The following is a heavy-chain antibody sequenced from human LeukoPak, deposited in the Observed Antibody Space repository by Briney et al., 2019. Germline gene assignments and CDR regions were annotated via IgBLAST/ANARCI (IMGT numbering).Heavy chain of an antibody. CDR3: ARDRWEMATTPYYYYYYMDV. Sequence: NPSETLSLTCTVSGGSISSYYWSWIRQPPGKGLEWIGYIYYSGSTNYNPSLKSRVTISVDTSKNQFSLKLSSVTAADTAVYYCARDRWEMATTPYYYYYYMDVWGKGTTVTVSS. V-gene: IGHV4-59*01. CDR2: IYYSGST. D-gene: IGHD5-24*01. J-gene: IGHJ6*03. CDR1: GGSISSYY.